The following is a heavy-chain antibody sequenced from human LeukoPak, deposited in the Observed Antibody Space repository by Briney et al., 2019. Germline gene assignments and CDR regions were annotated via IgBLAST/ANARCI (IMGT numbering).Heavy chain of an antibody. V-gene: IGHV4-59*01. CDR2: IYYSGST. CDR3: ARVGAHYDFWSGYYSEYYFDY. J-gene: IGHJ4*02. Sequence: SETLSLTCTVSGGSISSYHWSWIRQPPGKGLEWIGYIYYSGSTNYNPSLKSRVTISVDTSKNQFSLKLSSVTAADTAVYYCARVGAHYDFWSGYYSEYYFDYWGQGTLVTVSS. D-gene: IGHD3-3*01. CDR1: GGSISSYH.